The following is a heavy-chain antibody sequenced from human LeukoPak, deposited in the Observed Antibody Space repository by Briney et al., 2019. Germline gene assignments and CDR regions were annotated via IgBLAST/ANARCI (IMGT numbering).Heavy chain of an antibody. V-gene: IGHV1-58*02. J-gene: IGHJ4*02. CDR3: AAARGDPYYFDY. CDR1: GFTFTSSA. CDR2: IVVGSGNT. D-gene: IGHD3-10*01. Sequence: SVRVSCKASGFTFTSSAMQWVRQARGQRLEWIGWIVVGSGNTNYAQKFQERVTITRDMSTSTAYMELSSLRSEDPAVYYCAAARGDPYYFDYWGQGTLVTVSS.